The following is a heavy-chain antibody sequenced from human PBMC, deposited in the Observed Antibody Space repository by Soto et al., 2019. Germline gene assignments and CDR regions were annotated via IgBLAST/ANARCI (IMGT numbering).Heavy chain of an antibody. CDR3: ARTENDFWSGYYRDYGMDV. J-gene: IGHJ6*02. V-gene: IGHV4-59*01. CDR1: GGSISSYY. Sequence: SETLSLTCTVSGGSISSYYWSWIRQPPGKGLEWIGYIYYSGSTNYNPSLKSRVTISVDTSKNQFSLKLSSVTAADTAVYYCARTENDFWSGYYRDYGMDVWGQGTTVTVSS. D-gene: IGHD3-3*01. CDR2: IYYSGST.